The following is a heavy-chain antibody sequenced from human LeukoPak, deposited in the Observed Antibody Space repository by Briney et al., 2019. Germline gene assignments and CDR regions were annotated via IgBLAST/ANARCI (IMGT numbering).Heavy chain of an antibody. V-gene: IGHV3-9*01. CDR3: AKGTELWPNWYFDL. CDR2: ISWNSGSI. J-gene: IGHJ2*01. Sequence: GGSLRLSCAASGFTFDDYAMHWVRQAPGKGLEWVSGISWNSGSIGYADSVKGRFTISRDNAKNSLYLQMNSLRAEDTALYYCAKGTELWPNWYFDLWGRGTLVTVSS. D-gene: IGHD5-18*01. CDR1: GFTFDDYA.